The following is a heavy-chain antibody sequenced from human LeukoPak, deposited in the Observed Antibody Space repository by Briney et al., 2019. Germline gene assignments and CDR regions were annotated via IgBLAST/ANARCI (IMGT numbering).Heavy chain of an antibody. CDR2: VYYSGST. Sequence: SETLSLTCAVYGGSFSGYYWSWIRQPPGKGLEWIGSVYYSGSTSYNPSLKSRVTISVDTSKNQFSLKLSSVTAADTAVYYCARLEGSSWFDYWGQGTLVTVSS. CDR3: ARLEGSSWFDY. CDR1: GGSFSGYY. J-gene: IGHJ4*02. V-gene: IGHV4-34*01. D-gene: IGHD6-13*01.